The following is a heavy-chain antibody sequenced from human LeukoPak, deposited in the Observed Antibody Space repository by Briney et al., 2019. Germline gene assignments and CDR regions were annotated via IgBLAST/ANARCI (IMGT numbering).Heavy chain of an antibody. Sequence: SVKVSCKASGGTFSSYAISWVRQAPGQGLEWVGRIIPILGIANYAQKFQGRVTITADKSTSTAYMELSSLRSEDTAVYYCASTPPRVGATNYYYYGMDVWGQGTTVTVSS. J-gene: IGHJ6*02. D-gene: IGHD1-26*01. CDR3: ASTPPRVGATNYYYYGMDV. CDR2: IIPILGIA. CDR1: GGTFSSYA. V-gene: IGHV1-69*04.